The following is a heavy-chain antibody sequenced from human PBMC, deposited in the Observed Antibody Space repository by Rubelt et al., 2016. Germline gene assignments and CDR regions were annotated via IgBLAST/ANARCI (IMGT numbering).Heavy chain of an antibody. CDR2: FSATTGGT. CDR3: ANRGFVGATPGRYLDC. D-gene: IGHD1-26*01. CDR1: GFTFSNYA. J-gene: IGHJ4*02. Sequence: EVQLVESGGGLVQPGGSLRVSCAASGFTFSNYAMSWVRQAPGKGLEWVSTFSATTGGTYYADSVKGRFTISRDTSKNTLKLQMNSLRAEDTAVYYCANRGFVGATPGRYLDCWGQGTLVTVSS. V-gene: IGHV3-23*04.